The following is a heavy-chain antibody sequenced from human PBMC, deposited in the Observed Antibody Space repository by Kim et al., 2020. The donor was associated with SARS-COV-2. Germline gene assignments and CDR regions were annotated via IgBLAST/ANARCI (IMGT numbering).Heavy chain of an antibody. CDR3: ARDDDTSGHFSYFQH. V-gene: IGHV3-33*05. Sequence: GGSLRLSCVASGFTFTGYGMHWVRQAPGKGLEWVAGTSSDQIRTYYGDSVKGRFTIARDNSMNTLYLQLNHLRGEDTGVYYCARDDDTSGHFSYFQHWGQGTQVTVSS. J-gene: IGHJ1*01. CDR2: TSSDQIRT. D-gene: IGHD3-22*01. CDR1: GFTFTGYG.